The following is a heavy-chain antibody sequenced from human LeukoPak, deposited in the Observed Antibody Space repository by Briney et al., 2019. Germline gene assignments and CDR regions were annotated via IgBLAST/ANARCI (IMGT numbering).Heavy chain of an antibody. Sequence: SETLSLTCAVYGGSFSGYYWSGVRQPPGKGLEWIGEINHSGSTNYNPSLTSRVTISVDTSKNQFSLKLSSVTAAHTAVYYCARGKTDNWFDPWGQGTLVTVSS. CDR1: GGSFSGYY. V-gene: IGHV4-34*01. CDR2: INHSGST. J-gene: IGHJ5*02. CDR3: ARGKTDNWFDP.